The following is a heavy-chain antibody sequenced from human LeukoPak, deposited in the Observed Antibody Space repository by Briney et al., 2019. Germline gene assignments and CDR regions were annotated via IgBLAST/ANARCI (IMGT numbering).Heavy chain of an antibody. D-gene: IGHD1-26*01. V-gene: IGHV3-23*01. CDR2: ISGSGGST. CDR3: ARGSLVGSYYAPPGAFDI. J-gene: IGHJ3*02. CDR1: GFTFSSYA. Sequence: GGSLRLSCASSGFTFSSYAMSWVRQAPGKGLEWVSGISGSGGSTYYADSVKGRFTISRDSSKNTLYLQMNSLRAEDTAVYYCARGSLVGSYYAPPGAFDIWGQGTMVTVSS.